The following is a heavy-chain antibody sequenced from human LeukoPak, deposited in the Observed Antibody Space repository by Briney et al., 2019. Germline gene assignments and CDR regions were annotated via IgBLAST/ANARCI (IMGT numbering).Heavy chain of an antibody. Sequence: GRSLRLSCAASGFTFSSYGMHWVRQAPGKGLEWVAVISYDGSNKYYADSVKGRFTISRDNSKNALYLQMNSLRAEDTAVYYCAKRGYSSHYYYYYYMDVWGKGTTVTVSS. CDR1: GFTFSSYG. D-gene: IGHD5-18*01. J-gene: IGHJ6*03. CDR3: AKRGYSSHYYYYYYMDV. V-gene: IGHV3-30*18. CDR2: ISYDGSNK.